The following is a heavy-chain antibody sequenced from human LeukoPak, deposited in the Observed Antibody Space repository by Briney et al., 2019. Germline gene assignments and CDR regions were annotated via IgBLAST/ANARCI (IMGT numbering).Heavy chain of an antibody. Sequence: QPGGSLRLSCAASGFTFSSYEMNWVRQAPGKGLELVSYISGSSSTIYYADSVKGRFTISRDNAKNSLYLQMNSLRAEDTGVYYCVISSGWKGGYYFDFWGQGTLVAVSA. CDR3: VISSGWKGGYYFDF. CDR1: GFTFSSYE. J-gene: IGHJ4*02. D-gene: IGHD6-19*01. V-gene: IGHV3-48*03. CDR2: ISGSSSTI.